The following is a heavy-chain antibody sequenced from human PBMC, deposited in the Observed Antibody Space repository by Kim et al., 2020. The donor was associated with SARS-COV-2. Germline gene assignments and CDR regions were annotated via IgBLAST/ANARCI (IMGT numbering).Heavy chain of an antibody. CDR1: GYTLTELS. CDR2: FDPEDGET. Sequence: ASVKVSCKVSGYTLTELSMHWVRQAPGKGLEWMGGFDPEDGETIYAQKFQGRVTMTEDTSTDTAYMELSSLRSEDTAVYYCATADVGIAAADLKLDYWGQGTLVTVSS. CDR3: ATADVGIAAADLKLDY. D-gene: IGHD6-13*01. V-gene: IGHV1-24*01. J-gene: IGHJ4*02.